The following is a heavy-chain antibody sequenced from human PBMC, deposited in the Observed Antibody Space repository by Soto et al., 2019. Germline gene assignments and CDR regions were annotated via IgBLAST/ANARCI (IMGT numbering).Heavy chain of an antibody. V-gene: IGHV1-69*01. CDR2: IIPIFGTA. CDR1: VGTFSSYA. Sequence: QVQLVQSGAEVKKPGSSVKVSCKASVGTFSSYAISWVRQAPGQGLEWMGGIIPIFGTANYAQKFQGRVTITADESTSTAYMELSNLRSEDTAVYYCAREGHSSGCYGDAFDIWGQGTMVTVSS. J-gene: IGHJ3*02. CDR3: AREGHSSGCYGDAFDI. D-gene: IGHD6-19*01.